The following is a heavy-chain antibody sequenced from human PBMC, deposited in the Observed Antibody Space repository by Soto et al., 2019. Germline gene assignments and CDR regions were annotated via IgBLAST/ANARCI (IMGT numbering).Heavy chain of an antibody. D-gene: IGHD1-1*01. Sequence: SQILSLTCSVAGGSSSSYYWSWILQPPGKGLEWIGYIYYSGSTNYNPSLKSRVTISVGKSKNQFSLKLSSVTAAETAVYSCARGSTTESYLAYWGQGTLVTVSS. J-gene: IGHJ4*02. CDR1: GGSSSSYY. CDR2: IYYSGST. V-gene: IGHV4-59*01. CDR3: ARGSTTESYLAY.